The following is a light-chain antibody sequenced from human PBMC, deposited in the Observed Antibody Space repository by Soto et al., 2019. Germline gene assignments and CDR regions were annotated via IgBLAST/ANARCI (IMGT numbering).Light chain of an antibody. V-gene: IGKV3-11*01. CDR2: DAS. CDR3: QQRSSWT. CDR1: LSVSSF. Sequence: EIVLTQSPATLSLSPGERATLSCRASLSVSSFLGWYQQKPGQAPRLLIYDASNRAPGIPARFSGSGSGTDFTLTISSLEPEDFAVYYCQQRSSWTFGQGTKVEIK. J-gene: IGKJ1*01.